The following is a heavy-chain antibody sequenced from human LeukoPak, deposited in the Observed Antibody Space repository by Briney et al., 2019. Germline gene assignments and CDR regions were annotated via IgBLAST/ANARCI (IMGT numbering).Heavy chain of an antibody. J-gene: IGHJ4*02. Sequence: PGGSLRLSCAASGFTFSSYGMHWVRQAPGKGLEWVAFIRYDGSNKYYADSVKGRFTISRDNSKNTLYLQMNSLRAEDTAIYYCAKDFFSGHGSYTYGVFDYWGQGTLVAVSS. CDR1: GFTFSSYG. D-gene: IGHD5-18*01. CDR3: AKDFFSGHGSYTYGVFDY. CDR2: IRYDGSNK. V-gene: IGHV3-30*02.